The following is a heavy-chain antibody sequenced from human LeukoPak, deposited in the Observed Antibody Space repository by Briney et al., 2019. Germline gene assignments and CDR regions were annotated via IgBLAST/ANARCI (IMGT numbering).Heavy chain of an antibody. CDR3: ARGRGYSSSWYDDY. J-gene: IGHJ4*02. Sequence: PSETLSLTCAVDGGSFSGYYWSWIRQPPGKGLEWIGEINHSGSTNYNPSLKSRVTISVDTSKNQFSLKLSSVTAADTALYYCARGRGYSSSWYDDYWGQGTLVTVSS. D-gene: IGHD6-13*01. CDR1: GGSFSGYY. V-gene: IGHV4-34*01. CDR2: INHSGST.